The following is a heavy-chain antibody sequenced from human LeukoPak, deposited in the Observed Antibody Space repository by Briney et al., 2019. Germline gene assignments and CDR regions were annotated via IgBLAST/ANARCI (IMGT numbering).Heavy chain of an antibody. Sequence: GGSLRLSCAASGSTFSNYWMSWVRQAPGKGLEWVANINRDGSLTYYVDSVKGRFTISRDNAKNSLYLQMNSLRAEDSALYYCARDSQGSRTYPVDYWGQGTLVTVSS. CDR2: INRDGSLT. CDR1: GSTFSNYW. J-gene: IGHJ4*02. D-gene: IGHD3-10*01. V-gene: IGHV3-7*05. CDR3: ARDSQGSRTYPVDY.